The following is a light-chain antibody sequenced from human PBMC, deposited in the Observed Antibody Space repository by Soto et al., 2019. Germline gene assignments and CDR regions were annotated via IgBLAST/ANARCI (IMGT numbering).Light chain of an antibody. V-gene: IGKV3D-15*01. Sequence: EIVLTQSPATLSVSPGERVTLSCRASQSVEINLAWYQQKPGQAPRLLIYGASTRDTDMPGMFSGRGAGAEFTLTISSLQSEDFAVSYCQQYRSWTRTFGQGTKVDIK. J-gene: IGKJ1*01. CDR3: QQYRSWTRT. CDR1: QSVEIN. CDR2: GAS.